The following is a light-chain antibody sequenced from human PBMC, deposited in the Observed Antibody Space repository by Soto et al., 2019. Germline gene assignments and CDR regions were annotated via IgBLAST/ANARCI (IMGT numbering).Light chain of an antibody. CDR3: QAWDSSTAYYV. CDR1: KLGDKY. CDR2: QDS. V-gene: IGLV3-1*01. Sequence: SYELTQPPSVSVSPGQTASITCSGDKLGDKYACWYQQKPGQSHVLVIYQDSKRPSGIPERFSGSNSGNTATLTISGTQAMDEADYYCQAWDSSTAYYVFGTGTKLTVL. J-gene: IGLJ1*01.